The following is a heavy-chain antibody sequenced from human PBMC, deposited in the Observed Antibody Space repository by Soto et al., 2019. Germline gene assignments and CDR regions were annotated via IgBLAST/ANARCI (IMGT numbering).Heavy chain of an antibody. CDR3: ARDLGPRYCSGGSCPIWGLSYGMDV. Sequence: GGSLRLSCAASGFTFSSYWMHWVRQAPGKGLVWVSRINSDGSSTSYADSVKGRFTISRDNAKNTLYLQMNSLRAEDTAVYYCARDLGPRYCSGGSCPIWGLSYGMDVWGQGTTVTV. CDR1: GFTFSSYW. CDR2: INSDGSST. J-gene: IGHJ6*02. V-gene: IGHV3-74*01. D-gene: IGHD2-15*01.